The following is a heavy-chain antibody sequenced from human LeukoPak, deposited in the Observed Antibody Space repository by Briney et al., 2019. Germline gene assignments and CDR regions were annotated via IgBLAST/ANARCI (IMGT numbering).Heavy chain of an antibody. D-gene: IGHD6-13*01. J-gene: IGHJ4*02. V-gene: IGHV4-28*01. CDR1: GYSISSSNW. CDR3: ARHKGSSWIDY. Sequence: SDTLSLTCAVSGYSISSSNWWGWIRQPPGKGLEWIGYIYYSGSTYYNPSLKSRVTMSVDTSKNQFSLKLSSVTAVDTAVYYFARHKGSSWIDYWGQGTLVTVSS. CDR2: IYYSGST.